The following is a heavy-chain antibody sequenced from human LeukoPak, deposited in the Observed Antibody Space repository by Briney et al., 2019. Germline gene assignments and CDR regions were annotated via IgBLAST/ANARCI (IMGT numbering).Heavy chain of an antibody. J-gene: IGHJ6*02. Sequence: SEILSLTCAVYGVSFSGYYWSWIRQPPGKGLEWIGEINHSGSTNYNPSLKSRVTISVDTSKNQFSLKLSSVTAADTAVYYCASPGMGRNYRGSYYYGMDVWGQGTTVTVSS. CDR1: GVSFSGYY. CDR3: ASPGMGRNYRGSYYYGMDV. D-gene: IGHD1-7*01. V-gene: IGHV4-34*01. CDR2: INHSGST.